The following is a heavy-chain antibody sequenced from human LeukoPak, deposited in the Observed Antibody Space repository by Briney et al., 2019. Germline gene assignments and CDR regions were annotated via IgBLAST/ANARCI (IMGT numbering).Heavy chain of an antibody. J-gene: IGHJ5*02. V-gene: IGHV3-33*08. CDR3: ARGSTLRGGAHWFDP. D-gene: IGHD3-10*01. CDR1: GFTFSSYG. CDR2: IWYGGSNK. Sequence: PGGSLRLSCAASGFTFSSYGMHWVRQAPGKGLEWVAVIWYGGSNKYYADSVKGRFTISRDNSKNTLFLQMNSLRAEDTAVYYCARGSTLRGGAHWFDPWGQGTLVTVSS.